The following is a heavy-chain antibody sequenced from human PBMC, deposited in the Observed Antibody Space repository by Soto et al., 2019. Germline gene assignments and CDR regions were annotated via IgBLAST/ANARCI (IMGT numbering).Heavy chain of an antibody. CDR3: GRGVSSGWNPTRDDP. V-gene: IGHV4-30-4*08. CDR2: IYNTGTS. D-gene: IGHD6-25*01. J-gene: IGHJ5*02. Sequence: WTWIRQPPGTGFEWLGDIYNTGTSRYNASLRGRLTISADASSNTFSLTLTSVTAADTAVYFCGRGVSSGWNPTRDDPWGHGSL.